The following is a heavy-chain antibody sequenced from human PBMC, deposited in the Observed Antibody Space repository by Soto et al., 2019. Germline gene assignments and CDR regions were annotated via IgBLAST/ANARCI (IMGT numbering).Heavy chain of an antibody. J-gene: IGHJ1*01. D-gene: IGHD2-2*01. CDR1: GGSLSAYY. Sequence: QVQLQQWGAGLLKPSETLSLTCAVYGGSLSAYYWSWIRQPPGKGLEWIGEINPSGTTNYNPSLKIRVHISVATSTNQCSRHLSSVTAAHTAVSHCALAPAAHILHWGQGTLVTVSS. V-gene: IGHV4-34*01. CDR2: INPSGTT. CDR3: ALAPAAHILH.